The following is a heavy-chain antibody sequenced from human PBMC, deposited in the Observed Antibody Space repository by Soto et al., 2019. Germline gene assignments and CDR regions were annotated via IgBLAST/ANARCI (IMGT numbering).Heavy chain of an antibody. V-gene: IGHV4-31*03. Sequence: SETLSLTCTVSGGSISSGGYYWSWIRQHPGKGLEWIGYIYYSGSTYYNPSLKSRVTISVDTSKNQFSLKLTSVTAADTAVYYCTRGYDGSGYIAFDVWGQGIKVTVSS. D-gene: IGHD3-22*01. CDR1: GGSISSGGYY. CDR2: IYYSGST. J-gene: IGHJ3*01. CDR3: TRGYDGSGYIAFDV.